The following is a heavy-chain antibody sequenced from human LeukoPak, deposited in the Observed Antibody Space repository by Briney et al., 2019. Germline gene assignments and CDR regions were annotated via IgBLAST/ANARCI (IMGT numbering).Heavy chain of an antibody. Sequence: SETLSLTCTVSGDSISNYFWSWIRQSPEKGVEWIAYIYYVGRANYNPSLESRVTMSIDTSKNQFSLRLSSVTAAVTAVYYCARLTLHCGDNSDFDHWGQGIMVTVSS. J-gene: IGHJ4*02. CDR2: IYYVGRA. V-gene: IGHV4-59*08. CDR1: GDSISNYF. CDR3: ARLTLHCGDNSDFDH. D-gene: IGHD2-21*01.